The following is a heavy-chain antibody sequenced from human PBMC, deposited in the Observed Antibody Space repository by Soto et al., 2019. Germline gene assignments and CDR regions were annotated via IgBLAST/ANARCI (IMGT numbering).Heavy chain of an antibody. V-gene: IGHV4-34*01. Sequence: PSETLSLTCAVYGGSFSGYYWSWIRQPPGKGLEWIGEINHSGSTNYNPSLKSRVTISVDTSKNQFSLKLSSVTAADTAVYYCVREERIAAPQLDYWGQGIPVTVSS. D-gene: IGHD6-6*01. CDR3: VREERIAAPQLDY. J-gene: IGHJ4*02. CDR1: GGSFSGYY. CDR2: INHSGST.